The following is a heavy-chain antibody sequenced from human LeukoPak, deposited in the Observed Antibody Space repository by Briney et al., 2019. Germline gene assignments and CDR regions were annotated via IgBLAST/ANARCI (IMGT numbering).Heavy chain of an antibody. Sequence: SETLSLTCTVSGGSISSGDYYWSWIRQPPGKGLEWIGYIYYSGSTYYNPSLKSRVTISVDTSKNQFSLKLSSVTAADTAVYYCARVVVRGARTPYFSDYWGQGTLVTVSS. J-gene: IGHJ4*02. D-gene: IGHD3-10*01. CDR1: GGSISSGDYY. V-gene: IGHV4-30-4*01. CDR3: ARVVVRGARTPYFSDY. CDR2: IYYSGST.